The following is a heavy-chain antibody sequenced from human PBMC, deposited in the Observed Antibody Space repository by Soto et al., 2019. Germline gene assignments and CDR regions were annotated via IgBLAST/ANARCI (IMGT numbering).Heavy chain of an antibody. J-gene: IGHJ5*02. V-gene: IGHV2-5*02. D-gene: IGHD6-13*01. CDR1: GFSLSTSGVG. CDR2: IYWDDDK. CDR3: ALRRSSSGPDNWVEP. Sequence: QITLKESGPTLVKPTQTLTLTCTFSGFSLSTSGVGVGWIRQPPGKALEWLALIYWDDDKRYSPSLKSRLTITKDSSKNQVVLTRTDLDPVDKATYYCALRRSSSGPDNWVEPRGQGTLVTVSS.